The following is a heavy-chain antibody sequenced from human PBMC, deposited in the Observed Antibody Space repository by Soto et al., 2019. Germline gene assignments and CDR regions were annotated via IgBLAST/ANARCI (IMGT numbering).Heavy chain of an antibody. V-gene: IGHV4-59*01. CDR3: AREGIAAAADY. D-gene: IGHD6-13*01. Sequence: SATRSITCTVSGGAISGYYWSWIRQPPGKGLEWIGYIYYSGSTNYNPSLKSRVTISVDTSKNQFSLKLSSVTAADTAVYYCAREGIAAAADYWGQGTLVTVSS. CDR2: IYYSGST. J-gene: IGHJ4*02. CDR1: GGAISGYY.